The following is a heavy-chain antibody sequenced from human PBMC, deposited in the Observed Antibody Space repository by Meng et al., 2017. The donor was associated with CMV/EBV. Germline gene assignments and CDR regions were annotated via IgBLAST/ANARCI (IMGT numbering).Heavy chain of an antibody. Sequence: CAASGFNFSSYAMHWVSQDPGKGLEWVAVISYDGSNKYYADAVKGRFTISRDNSKNTLYLQMNSLRAEDTAVYYCARGISKRDWFDPWGQGTLVTVSS. D-gene: IGHD6-13*01. J-gene: IGHJ5*02. V-gene: IGHV3-30-3*01. CDR3: ARGISKRDWFDP. CDR1: GFNFSSYA. CDR2: ISYDGSNK.